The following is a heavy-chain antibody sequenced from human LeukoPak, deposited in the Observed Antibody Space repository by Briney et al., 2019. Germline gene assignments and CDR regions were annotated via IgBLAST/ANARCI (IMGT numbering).Heavy chain of an antibody. CDR2: ISGYNGNT. CDR1: GYTFTNYA. V-gene: IGHV1-18*01. J-gene: IGHJ4*02. D-gene: IGHD3/OR15-3a*01. CDR3: ARDVDWSLDY. Sequence: VSVKVSCKSSGYTFTNYAITWVRQAPGQGLERMGWISGYNGNTDYAQKFQGRVTMTTDTSTSTAYVELRSLTSDDTAVYFCARDVDWSLDYWGQGTLVTVPS.